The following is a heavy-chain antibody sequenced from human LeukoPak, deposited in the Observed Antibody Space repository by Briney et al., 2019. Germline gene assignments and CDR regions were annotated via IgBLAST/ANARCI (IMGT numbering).Heavy chain of an antibody. Sequence: SETLSLTCTVSGESISSSSYYWGWIRQPPGKGLEWIGSIYYSGSTYYNPSLKSRVTISVDTSKNQFSLKLSSVTAADTAVYYCARALKSLYSSGSKPHFDYWGQGTLVTVSS. CDR1: GESISSSSYY. D-gene: IGHD6-19*01. V-gene: IGHV4-39*07. J-gene: IGHJ4*02. CDR3: ARALKSLYSSGSKPHFDY. CDR2: IYYSGST.